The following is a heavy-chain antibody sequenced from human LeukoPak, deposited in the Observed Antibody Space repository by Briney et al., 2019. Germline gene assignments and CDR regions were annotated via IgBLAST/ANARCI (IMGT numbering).Heavy chain of an antibody. CDR1: GGSISSGDYS. CDR2: IYYSGSA. CDR3: AREPTRSGYSYGYS. V-gene: IGHV4-30-4*08. Sequence: PSQTLSLTCTVSGGSISSGDYSWSWIRQPPGKGLEWIGYIYYSGSAYYNPSLKSRVTISVDTSKNQFSLKLSSVTAADTAVYYCAREPTRSGYSYGYSWGQGTLVTVSS. D-gene: IGHD5-18*01. J-gene: IGHJ4*02.